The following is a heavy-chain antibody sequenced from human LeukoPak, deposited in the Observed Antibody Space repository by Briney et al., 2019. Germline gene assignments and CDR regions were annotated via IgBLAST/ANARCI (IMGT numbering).Heavy chain of an antibody. J-gene: IGHJ4*02. CDR3: ARDCLVGANVEYYFDS. V-gene: IGHV3-30*03. D-gene: IGHD1-26*01. CDR2: ISYDGSNK. Sequence: GGSLRLSCAASGFTFSSYGMHWVRQAPGKGLEWVAVISYDGSNKYYADSVKGRFTISRDNSKNTLYLQMNSLRAEDTAVYYCARDCLVGANVEYYFDSWGQGTQVTVSS. CDR1: GFTFSSYG.